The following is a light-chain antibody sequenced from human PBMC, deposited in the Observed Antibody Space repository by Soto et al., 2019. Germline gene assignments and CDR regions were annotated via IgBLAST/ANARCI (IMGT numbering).Light chain of an antibody. Sequence: QSALTQPASVSGSPGQSITISCTGTSSDIGGYNYVSWYQQHPGKAPKVVIYEVSNRPLGVSNRFSASKSGNTASLIISGLQADDEADYFCSSYRSTTTFGVFGTGTKVT. CDR1: SSDIGGYNY. V-gene: IGLV2-14*01. CDR2: EVS. CDR3: SSYRSTTTFGV. J-gene: IGLJ1*01.